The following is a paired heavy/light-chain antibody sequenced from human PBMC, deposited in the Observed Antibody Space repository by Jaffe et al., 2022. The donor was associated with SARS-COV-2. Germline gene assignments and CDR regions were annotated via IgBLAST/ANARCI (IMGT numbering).Light chain of an antibody. J-gene: IGKJ5*01. CDR3: QHYHSNPIT. CDR2: WAS. Sequence: DIVMTQSPDSLAVSLGERATINCKSSQSVLKSSNNKNHLGWYQQKPGQPPKLLIYWASTRESGVPDRFSGSGSGTDFTLTINSLQAEDVAVYYCQHYHSNPITFGQGTRLEIK. CDR1: QSVLKSSNNKNH. V-gene: IGKV4-1*01.
Heavy chain of an antibody. CDR1: GFTFSSFA. CDR2: VSGSGGST. D-gene: IGHD4-17*01. V-gene: IGHV3-23*04. CDR3: AKDPTTVTTGYFDC. J-gene: IGHJ4*02. Sequence: EVQLVESGGGLVQPGGSLRLSCEASGFTFSSFAMTWFRQAPGKGLEWVSGVSGSGGSTYYADSVKGRFTISRDNSKNTLWLQMNSLRAEDTAVYYCAKDPTTVTTGYFDCWGQGTLVTVSS.